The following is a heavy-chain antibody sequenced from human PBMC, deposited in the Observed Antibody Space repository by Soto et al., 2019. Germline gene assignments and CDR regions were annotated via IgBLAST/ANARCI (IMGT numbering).Heavy chain of an antibody. J-gene: IGHJ4*02. D-gene: IGHD6-19*01. Sequence: QVQLRESGPGLVKPSGTLSLTCAVSGGSISSSDWWSWVRQPPGQGLEWIGEIYHSGSANYNSSLQSRVAISVDKSRNEFSLQLSSLTAADTAVYYCAKKQWLVGIFDSWGQGTLVTVSS. CDR2: IYHSGSA. V-gene: IGHV4-4*02. CDR1: GGSISSSDW. CDR3: AKKQWLVGIFDS.